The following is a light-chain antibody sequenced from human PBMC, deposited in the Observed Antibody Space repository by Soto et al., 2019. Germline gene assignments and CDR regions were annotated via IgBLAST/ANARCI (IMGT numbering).Light chain of an antibody. CDR2: DAS. CDR1: QSVATY. Sequence: EIVMTQSPATLSLSAGERVTLSCRASQSVATYVTWYQHKFGQAPRLLIYDASIRSTDVPARFSGSGSGTEFTLTISSLQYEDVGVYYCQHYHQWPSFSFGPGTKLEIK. V-gene: IGKV3-15*01. J-gene: IGKJ2*01. CDR3: QHYHQWPSFS.